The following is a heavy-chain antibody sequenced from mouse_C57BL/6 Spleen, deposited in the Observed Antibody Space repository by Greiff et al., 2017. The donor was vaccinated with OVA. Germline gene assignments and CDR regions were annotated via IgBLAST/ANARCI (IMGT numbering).Heavy chain of an antibody. CDR1: GFTFTEYT. D-gene: IGHD3-2*02. Sequence: VQLQQSGAELVKPGASVKLSCKASGFTFTEYTIHWVKQRSGQGLEWIGWFYPGSGSIKYNEKFKDKATLTADKSSSTVYMELSRLTSEDSAVYFCSGHEEYSTGYEDALDYWGQGTSVTVSS. CDR3: SGHEEYSTGYEDALDY. V-gene: IGHV1-62-2*01. J-gene: IGHJ4*01. CDR2: FYPGSGSI.